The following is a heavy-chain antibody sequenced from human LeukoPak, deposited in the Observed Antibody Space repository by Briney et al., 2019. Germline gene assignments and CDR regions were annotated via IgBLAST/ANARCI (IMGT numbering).Heavy chain of an antibody. J-gene: IGHJ4*02. V-gene: IGHV4-4*02. CDR3: ARVNINNWHSCDY. CDR2: IYHSGSP. D-gene: IGHD1-1*01. CDR1: GGSISSNNW. Sequence: SETLSLTCAVPGGSISSNNWWGWARQPPGKGLEWIGEIYHSGSPNYNPSLKSRVTISVDKSRNHFSLNLSSVTAADTAVYYCARVNINNWHSCDYWGQGTLVTVSS.